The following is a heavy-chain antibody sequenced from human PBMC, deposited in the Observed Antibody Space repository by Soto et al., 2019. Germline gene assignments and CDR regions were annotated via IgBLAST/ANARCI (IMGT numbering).Heavy chain of an antibody. D-gene: IGHD2-15*01. CDR1: GVSISSGGYS. J-gene: IGHJ4*02. CDR2: IYHSGST. CDR3: ARGQVVAAQH. V-gene: IGHV4-30-2*01. Sequence: QLQLQESDSGLVKPSQTLSLTCAVSGVSISSGGYSWSWIRQPPGKCLEWIGYIYHSGSTYYNPSLKSRVPISVDRSKNQFSLKLSSVTAADTAVYYCARGQVVAAQHWGQGTLVTVSS.